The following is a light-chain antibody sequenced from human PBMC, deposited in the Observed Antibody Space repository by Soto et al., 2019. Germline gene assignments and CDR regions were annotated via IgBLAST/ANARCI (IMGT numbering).Light chain of an antibody. J-gene: IGKJ3*01. CDR1: QSVASSH. Sequence: EIVLTQSPGTLSLSPGERATLSCRASQSVASSHLAWYRQKPGQTPRLLIYDASSRATGIPDRISGSGSGTDFTLNISRLEPEEFSVYYCQEYGSAPVTFGPGTKVDIK. CDR3: QEYGSAPVT. V-gene: IGKV3-20*01. CDR2: DAS.